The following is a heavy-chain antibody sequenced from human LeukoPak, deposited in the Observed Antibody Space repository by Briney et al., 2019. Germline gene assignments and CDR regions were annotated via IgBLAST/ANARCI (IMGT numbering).Heavy chain of an antibody. CDR1: GFTFSSYA. V-gene: IGHV3-30*04. J-gene: IGHJ6*04. D-gene: IGHD6-13*01. CDR2: ISYDGSNK. CDR3: ARGDVAAAGTYYYYGMDV. Sequence: PGGSLRLSCAASGFTFSSYAMHWVRQAPGKGLEWVAVISYDGSNKYYADSVKGRFTISRDNAKNSLYLQMNSLRAEDTAVYYCARGDVAAAGTYYYYGMDVWGKGTTVTVSS.